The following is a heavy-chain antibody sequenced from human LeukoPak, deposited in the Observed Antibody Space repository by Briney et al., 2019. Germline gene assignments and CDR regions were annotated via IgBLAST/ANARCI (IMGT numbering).Heavy chain of an antibody. CDR3: ARGASVVTPDYFQH. Sequence: PSETLSLTCAVYGGPFSGYYWSWIRQPPGKGLEWIGEINHSGSTNYNPSLKSRVTISVDTSKNQFSLKLSSVTAADTAVYYCARGASVVTPDYFQHWGQGTLVTVSS. V-gene: IGHV4-34*01. D-gene: IGHD4-23*01. CDR1: GGPFSGYY. CDR2: INHSGST. J-gene: IGHJ1*01.